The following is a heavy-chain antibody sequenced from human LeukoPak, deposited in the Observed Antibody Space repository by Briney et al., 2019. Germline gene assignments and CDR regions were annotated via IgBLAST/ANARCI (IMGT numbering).Heavy chain of an antibody. Sequence: GRSLRLSCAPSGFTFSSYGMHWVRQAPGKGLKWVAAISYDGSNKYYADSVKGRFTISRDNSKNTLYLQMNSLRDEDTAVYYCARAYGDSFDYWGQGTLVTVSS. V-gene: IGHV3-30*03. CDR2: ISYDGSNK. CDR3: ARAYGDSFDY. CDR1: GFTFSSYG. J-gene: IGHJ4*02. D-gene: IGHD4-17*01.